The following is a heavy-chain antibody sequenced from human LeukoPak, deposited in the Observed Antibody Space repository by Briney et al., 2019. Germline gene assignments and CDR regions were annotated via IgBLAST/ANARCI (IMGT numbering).Heavy chain of an antibody. Sequence: SETLSLTCTVSGGSISSYYWSWIRQPPGKGLEWIGYIYYSGSTNYNPSLKSRVTISVDTSKNQFSLKLSSVTAADTAVYYCARQYSSGWYSRSQDAFDIWGQGTMVTVSS. CDR1: GGSISSYY. V-gene: IGHV4-59*08. D-gene: IGHD6-19*01. J-gene: IGHJ3*02. CDR2: IYYSGST. CDR3: ARQYSSGWYSRSQDAFDI.